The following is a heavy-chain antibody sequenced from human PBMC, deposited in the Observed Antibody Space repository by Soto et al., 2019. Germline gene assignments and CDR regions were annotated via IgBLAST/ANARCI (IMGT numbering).Heavy chain of an antibody. D-gene: IGHD5-18*01. V-gene: IGHV4-39*01. CDR2: IYYSGST. J-gene: IGHJ6*02. CDR3: ASTSRYSYGFLVSYYGMDV. Sequence: PSETLSLTCTVSGGSISSSSYYWCWIRQPPGKGLEWIGSIYYSGSTYYNPSLKSRVTISVDTSKNQFSLKLSSVTAADTAVYYCASTSRYSYGFLVSYYGMDVWGQGTTVTVSS. CDR1: GGSISSSSYY.